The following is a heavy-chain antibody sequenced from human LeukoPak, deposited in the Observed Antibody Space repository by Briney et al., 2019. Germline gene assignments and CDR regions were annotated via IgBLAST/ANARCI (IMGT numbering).Heavy chain of an antibody. CDR1: GFTFSRYW. J-gene: IGHJ5*02. D-gene: IGHD3-22*01. V-gene: IGHV3-74*01. CDR2: INPDGSTT. Sequence: GESLRLSCVASGFTFSRYWIHWVRQAPGKGLEWVSRINPDGSTTTYADSVKGRFTISRDNAKNTVYLQMNSLRAEDTAVYYCARVLSGSWDWFDPWGQGTLVTVSS. CDR3: ARVLSGSWDWFDP.